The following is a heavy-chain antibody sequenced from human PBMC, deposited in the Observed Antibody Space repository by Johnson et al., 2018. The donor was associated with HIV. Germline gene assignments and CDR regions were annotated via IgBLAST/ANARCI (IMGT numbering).Heavy chain of an antibody. CDR3: ARGRKDIEAADGMDNDAFDM. CDR2: ISYDGSNK. CDR1: GFTFSSYA. D-gene: IGHD5-12*01. Sequence: QVQLVESGGGVVQPGRSLRLSCAASGFTFSSYAMHWVRQAPGKGLEWVAVISYDGSNKYYADSVKGRFTISRDNSKNTLYLQMNSLRPEDMAVYYCARGRKDIEAADGMDNDAFDMWGQGTLVTVSS. J-gene: IGHJ3*02. V-gene: IGHV3-30-3*01.